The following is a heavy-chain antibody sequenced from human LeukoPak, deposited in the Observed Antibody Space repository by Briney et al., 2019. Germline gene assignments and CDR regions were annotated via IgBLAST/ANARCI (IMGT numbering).Heavy chain of an antibody. D-gene: IGHD3-10*01. Sequence: PGGSLRLSCAASGFTFSSFWMHWVRQAPGKGLVWVSRIKYDGTYTSYADSVRGRFAISRDNAKNTLYLQMNSLRAEDTAVYYCARDLSPVVRASPMGYWGQGTLVTVSS. V-gene: IGHV3-74*01. J-gene: IGHJ4*02. CDR3: ARDLSPVVRASPMGY. CDR1: GFTFSSFW. CDR2: IKYDGTYT.